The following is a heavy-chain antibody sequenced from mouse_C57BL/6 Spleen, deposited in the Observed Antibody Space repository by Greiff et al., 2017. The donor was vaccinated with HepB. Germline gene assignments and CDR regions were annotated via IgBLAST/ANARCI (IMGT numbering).Heavy chain of an antibody. CDR1: GFTFSDYY. Sequence: DVQLVESEGGLVQPGSSMKLSCTASGFTFSDYYMAWVRQVPEKGLEWVANINYDGSSTYYLDSLKSRFIISRDNAKNILYLQMSSLKSEDTATYYCARELGRYWYFDVWGTGTTVTVSS. CDR3: ARELGRYWYFDV. CDR2: INYDGSST. V-gene: IGHV5-16*01. J-gene: IGHJ1*03. D-gene: IGHD4-1*01.